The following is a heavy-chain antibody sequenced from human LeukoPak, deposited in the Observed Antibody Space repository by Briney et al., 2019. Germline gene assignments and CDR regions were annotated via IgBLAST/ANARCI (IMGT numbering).Heavy chain of an antibody. CDR1: GFTLSSYW. CDR2: IKQDGSEK. Sequence: GGSLRLSCAVSGFTLSSYWMSWVRQAPGKGLEWVANIKQDGSEKYYVDSVKGRFTISRDNAKNSLYLQMNSLRAEDTAVYYCARDLVHNYDYVWGSYRTDLFDYWGQGTLVTVSS. CDR3: ARDLVHNYDYVWGSYRTDLFDY. D-gene: IGHD3-16*02. J-gene: IGHJ4*02. V-gene: IGHV3-7*03.